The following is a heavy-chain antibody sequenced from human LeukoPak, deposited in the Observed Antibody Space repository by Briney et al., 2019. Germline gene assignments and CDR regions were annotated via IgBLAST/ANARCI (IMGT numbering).Heavy chain of an antibody. V-gene: IGHV4-4*07. Sequence: SKTLSLTCTVSGGSISSYYWSWIRQPAGKGLEWIGRIYTSGSTNYNPSLKSRVTMSVDTSRIQFSLKLSSVTAADTAVYYCARGYRGTDFDYWGQGTLVTVSS. CDR3: ARGYRGTDFDY. CDR1: GGSISSYY. D-gene: IGHD5-18*01. J-gene: IGHJ4*02. CDR2: IYTSGST.